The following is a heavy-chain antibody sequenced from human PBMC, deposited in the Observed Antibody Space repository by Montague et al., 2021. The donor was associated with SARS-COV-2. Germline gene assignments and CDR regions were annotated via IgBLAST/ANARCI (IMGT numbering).Heavy chain of an antibody. D-gene: IGHD6-6*01. J-gene: IGHJ6*02. V-gene: IGHV4-61*09. CDR2: IQTSGTS. CDR3: ARDRPESWRISPGLAGLFATVVHSASGMDV. CDR1: GDSMTSGSHF. Sequence: TLSLTCTVSGDSMTSGSHFWTWIRQPAGQGLEWIGHIQTSGTSNYSPSLRDRITLSIDTSRNQFSLELRSVTAADTAVYYCARDRPESWRISPGLAGLFATVVHSASGMDVWGRGTTVIVS.